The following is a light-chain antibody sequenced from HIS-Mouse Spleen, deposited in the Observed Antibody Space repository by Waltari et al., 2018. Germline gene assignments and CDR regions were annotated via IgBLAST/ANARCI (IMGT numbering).Light chain of an antibody. CDR3: YSTDSSGNHRV. CDR1: ASPKKY. CDR2: EDS. Sequence: SYELTQPPSVSVSPGQTARITCSGDASPKKYAYWYQQKSGQAPELVIYEDSKRPSGIPERFSGSSSGTMATLTISGAQVEDEADYYCYSTDSSGNHRVFGGGTKLTVL. V-gene: IGLV3-10*01. J-gene: IGLJ2*01.